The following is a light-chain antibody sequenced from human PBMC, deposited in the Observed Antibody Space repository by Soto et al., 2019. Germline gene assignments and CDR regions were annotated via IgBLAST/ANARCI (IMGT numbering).Light chain of an antibody. CDR1: SSNIGSNT. CDR2: ANF. J-gene: IGLJ3*02. CDR3: AAWDDSLNGWV. Sequence: QSVLTQPPSASGTPGQRVPISCSGSSSNIGSNTVNWYQQLPGRAPKLLIYANFQRPSGVPDRFSGSKSDPSASLAISGLQSEDEAQYYCAAWDDSLNGWVFGGGTKVTVL. V-gene: IGLV1-44*01.